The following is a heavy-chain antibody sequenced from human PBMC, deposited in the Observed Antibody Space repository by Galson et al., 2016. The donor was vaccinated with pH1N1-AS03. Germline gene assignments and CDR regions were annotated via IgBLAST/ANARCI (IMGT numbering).Heavy chain of an antibody. CDR3: AKDRVYNDAQWVFDC. D-gene: IGHD5-24*01. J-gene: IGHJ4*02. CDR2: VVTNGDT. Sequence: SLRLSCAASGFRLTSIAMSWVRHAPGKGLEWVSGVVTNGDTYFADSVKGRFSISRDDSKNTMYLQMDRLGVEDTAIYYCAKDRVYNDAQWVFDCWGQGNPVTVSS. CDR1: GFRLTSIA. V-gene: IGHV3-23*01.